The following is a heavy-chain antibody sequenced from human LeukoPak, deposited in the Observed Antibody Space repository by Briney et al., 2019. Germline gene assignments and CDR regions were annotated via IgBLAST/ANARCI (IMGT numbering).Heavy chain of an antibody. Sequence: GSLRLSCAASGFTFSSYAMHWVRQAPGKGLEWVAVISYDGSNKYYADSVKGRFTISRDNSKNTLYLQMNSLRAEDTAVYYCARDRLTIFGVANFWGQGTLVTVSS. V-gene: IGHV3-30*01. CDR3: ARDRLTIFGVANF. J-gene: IGHJ4*02. CDR2: ISYDGSNK. CDR1: GFTFSSYA. D-gene: IGHD3-3*01.